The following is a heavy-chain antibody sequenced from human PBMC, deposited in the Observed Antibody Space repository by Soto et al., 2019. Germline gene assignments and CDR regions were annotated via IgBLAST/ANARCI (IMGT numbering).Heavy chain of an antibody. CDR3: SRDMSGCSSSDCYLSGWFDP. D-gene: IGHD2-21*02. Sequence: SETLSLTCTVSGAPITSGAYSWSWIRQPPGKGLEWIGFIYQSGSTHYNPSLKSRVTISVDRSKNHFSLQLTSLTAADTAVYYCSRDMSGCSSSDCYLSGWFDPWGPGTLVTVSS. CDR1: GAPITSGAYS. V-gene: IGHV4-30-2*01. J-gene: IGHJ5*02. CDR2: IYQSGST.